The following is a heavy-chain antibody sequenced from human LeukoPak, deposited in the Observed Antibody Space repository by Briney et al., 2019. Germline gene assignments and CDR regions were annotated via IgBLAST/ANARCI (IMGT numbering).Heavy chain of an antibody. V-gene: IGHV3-23*01. CDR2: ISGGGDRT. CDR3: AKDGGAGIAVAGTWFGY. CDR1: GFTFTTSA. J-gene: IGHJ4*02. D-gene: IGHD6-19*01. Sequence: GGALRLSRAASGFTFTTSAMSWVRQAPGKGREGVSAISGGGDRTYYAESVKGRLAISRDNSKNTLYLQMNSLRAEDTAIYYGAKDGGAGIAVAGTWFGYWGQGTLVTVPS.